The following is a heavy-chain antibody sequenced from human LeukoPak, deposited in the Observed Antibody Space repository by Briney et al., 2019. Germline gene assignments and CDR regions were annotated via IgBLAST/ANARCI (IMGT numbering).Heavy chain of an antibody. CDR3: ARDVGASAPDAFDI. Sequence: GGSLRLSCTASGFTFSTYNMNWVRQAPGKGLEWVSSISTSSNYIYYADSVKGRFTISRDSAKNSLYLQMNSLRVEDTDVYYCARDVGASAPDAFDIWGQGTMVTVSS. J-gene: IGHJ3*02. CDR2: ISTSSNYI. V-gene: IGHV3-21*01. CDR1: GFTFSTYN. D-gene: IGHD1-26*01.